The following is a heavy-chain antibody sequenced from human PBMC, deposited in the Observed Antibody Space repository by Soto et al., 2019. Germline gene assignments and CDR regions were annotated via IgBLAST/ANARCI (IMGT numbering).Heavy chain of an antibody. V-gene: IGHV3-15*01. CDR1: GFTFSNAW. J-gene: IGHJ6*03. Sequence: GGSLRLSCAASGFTFSNAWMSWVRQAPGKGLEWVGRIKSKTDGGTTDYAAPVKGRFTISRDDSKNTLYLQMNSLKTEDTAVYYCQCLVVPAERAGYYYYMDVWGKGTTVTVSS. D-gene: IGHD2-2*01. CDR2: IKSKTDGGTT. CDR3: QCLVVPAERAGYYYYMDV.